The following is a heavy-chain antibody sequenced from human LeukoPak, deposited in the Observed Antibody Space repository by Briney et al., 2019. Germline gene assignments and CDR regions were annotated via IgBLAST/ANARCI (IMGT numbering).Heavy chain of an antibody. V-gene: IGHV1-2*02. CDR2: INPNSGGA. CDR1: GYIFTRYY. J-gene: IGHJ5*02. Sequence: ASVKVSCKASGYIFTRYYMHWVRQAPGQGLEWMGWINPNSGGADYAQKFQGRVTMTRDTSISTAYMEMSRLRSDDTAVYYCTRGPPQYCSGGSCYSGRNWFDPWGQGTLVTVSS. CDR3: TRGPPQYCSGGSCYSGRNWFDP. D-gene: IGHD2-15*01.